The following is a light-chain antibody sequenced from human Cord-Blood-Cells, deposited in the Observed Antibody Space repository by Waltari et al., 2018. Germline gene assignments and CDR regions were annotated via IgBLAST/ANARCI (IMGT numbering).Light chain of an antibody. V-gene: IGKV1-27*01. CDR3: QKYNSALFT. CDR2: AAS. CDR1: QGISNY. J-gene: IGKJ3*01. Sequence: DIQMTQSPSSLSASVGDRVTITCRASQGISNYLAWYQQKPGKVPKLLIYAASTLQSGVPARVSDSGSGTDFTLTISGLQPEDVATYYCQKYNSALFTFGPGTKVDIK.